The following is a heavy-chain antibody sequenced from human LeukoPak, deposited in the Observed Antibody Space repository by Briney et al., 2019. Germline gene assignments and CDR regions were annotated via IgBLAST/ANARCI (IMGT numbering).Heavy chain of an antibody. CDR1: GFTFSSYG. Sequence: GGSLRLSCAASGFTFSSYGMHWVRQAPGKGLEWVAVISYDGSNKYYADSVKGRFTISRDNSKNTLYLQMNSLRAEDTAVYYCAKVSVPDDIAAADGGMDVWGQGTTVTVSS. D-gene: IGHD6-13*01. CDR2: ISYDGSNK. J-gene: IGHJ6*02. V-gene: IGHV3-30*18. CDR3: AKVSVPDDIAAADGGMDV.